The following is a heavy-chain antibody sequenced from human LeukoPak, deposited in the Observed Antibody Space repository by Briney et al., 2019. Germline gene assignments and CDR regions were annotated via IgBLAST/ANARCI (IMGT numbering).Heavy chain of an antibody. D-gene: IGHD3-3*01. J-gene: IGHJ4*02. Sequence: PSETLSLTCTVSGGSISSSSYYWGWIRQPPGKGLEWIGSIYYSGSTYYNPSLKSRVTISVDTSKNQFSLKLSSVTAADTAVYYCARAGIIRFLEWLPLFDYWGQGTLVTVSS. CDR1: GGSISSSSYY. CDR2: IYYSGST. V-gene: IGHV4-39*07. CDR3: ARAGIIRFLEWLPLFDY.